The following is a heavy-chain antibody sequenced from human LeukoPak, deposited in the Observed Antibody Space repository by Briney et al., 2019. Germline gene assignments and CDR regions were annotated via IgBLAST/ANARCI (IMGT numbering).Heavy chain of an antibody. V-gene: IGHV3-23*01. Sequence: PGGSLRLSCAASGFTFSSYAMSWVRQAPGKGLEWVSAISGSGGSTYYADSVKGRFTISRDNSKNTLYLQMNSLRAEDMAVYYCASDQPLLYRYFDYWGQGTLVTVSS. CDR1: GFTFSSYA. D-gene: IGHD2-2*02. CDR3: ASDQPLLYRYFDY. CDR2: ISGSGGST. J-gene: IGHJ4*02.